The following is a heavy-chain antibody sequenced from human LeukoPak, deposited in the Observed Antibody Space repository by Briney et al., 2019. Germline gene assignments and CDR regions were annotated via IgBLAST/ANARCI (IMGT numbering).Heavy chain of an antibody. CDR3: ARTLGIAAAGDY. CDR2: ISGSGGST. D-gene: IGHD6-13*01. J-gene: IGHJ4*02. Sequence: PGGSLRLSCAASGFTFSSYAMSWVRQAPGKGLEWVSAISGSGGSTYYADSVKGRFTISRDNAKNSLYLQMNSLRAEDTAVYYCARTLGIAAAGDYWGQGTLVTVSS. CDR1: GFTFSSYA. V-gene: IGHV3-23*01.